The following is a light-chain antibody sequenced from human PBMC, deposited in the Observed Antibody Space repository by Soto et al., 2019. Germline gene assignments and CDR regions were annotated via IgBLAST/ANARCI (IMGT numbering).Light chain of an antibody. Sequence: QSVLTQPPSASGTPGQRVTISCSGSSSNIESNTVNWYQQLPETAPKLLIYSDNNRPSGVPDRFSGSKSGTSASLAISGLQTEDEADYYCQSYDNNSDYVFGTGTKVTVL. CDR2: SDN. CDR3: QSYDNNSDYV. V-gene: IGLV1-44*01. CDR1: SSNIESNT. J-gene: IGLJ1*01.